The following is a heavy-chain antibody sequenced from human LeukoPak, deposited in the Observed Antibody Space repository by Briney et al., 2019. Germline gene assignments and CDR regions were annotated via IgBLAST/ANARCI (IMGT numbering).Heavy chain of an antibody. J-gene: IGHJ6*03. CDR2: IYSDGSST. CDR1: GFTFSTYW. Sequence: GGSLRLSCAASGFTFSTYWIHWVRQAPGKGLVWASRIYSDGSSTTYADSVKGRFTISRDNAENTVYLQMDSLRAEDTAVCYCARDGEREPSGRSYYMDVWGKGTTVTVSS. D-gene: IGHD1-26*01. CDR3: ARDGEREPSGRSYYMDV. V-gene: IGHV3-74*03.